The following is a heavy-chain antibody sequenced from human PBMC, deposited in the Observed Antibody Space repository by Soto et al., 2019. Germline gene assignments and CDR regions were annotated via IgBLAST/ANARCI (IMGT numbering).Heavy chain of an antibody. J-gene: IGHJ4*02. CDR1: GGTFSSYT. V-gene: IGHV1-69*02. Sequence: ASVKVSCKASGGTFSSYTISWVRQAPGQGLEWMGRIIPILGIANYAQKFQGRVTITAEKSTSTAYMELSSLRSEDTAVYYCARAKRMAGGLVDYWGQGTLVTVSS. CDR3: ARAKRMAGGLVDY. CDR2: IIPILGIA. D-gene: IGHD6-19*01.